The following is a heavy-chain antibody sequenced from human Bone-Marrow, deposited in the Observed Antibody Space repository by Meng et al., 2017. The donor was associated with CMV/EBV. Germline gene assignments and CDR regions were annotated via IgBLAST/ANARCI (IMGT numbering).Heavy chain of an antibody. J-gene: IGHJ4*02. V-gene: IGHV4-34*01. CDR3: ARAQYYDILTGYYRFDY. Sequence: SETLSLTCAVYGGSFSGYYWSWIRQPPGKGLEWIGEINHSGSTNYNPSLKSRVTISVDTSKNQFSLKLSSVTAADTAVYYCARAQYYDILTGYYRFDYWGQGTLVTVSS. CDR2: INHSGST. CDR1: GGSFSGYY. D-gene: IGHD3-9*01.